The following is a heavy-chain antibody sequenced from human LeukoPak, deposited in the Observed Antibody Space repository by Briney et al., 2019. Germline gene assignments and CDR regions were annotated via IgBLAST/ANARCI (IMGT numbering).Heavy chain of an antibody. Sequence: PSETLSLTCTVSGGSISSYYWNWIRQPPGKGLEWIGYIYDTGSTNFNPSLKSRVTISLDTSKNQFSLKLSSVTAADTAVYYCARHRVEMATAHVFDYWGQGTLVTVSS. CDR1: GGSISSYY. CDR2: IYDTGST. J-gene: IGHJ4*02. D-gene: IGHD5-24*01. CDR3: ARHRVEMATAHVFDY. V-gene: IGHV4-59*08.